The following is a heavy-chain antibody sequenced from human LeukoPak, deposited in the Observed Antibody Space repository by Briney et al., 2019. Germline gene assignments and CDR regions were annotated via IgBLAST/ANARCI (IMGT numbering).Heavy chain of an antibody. V-gene: IGHV4-59*01. CDR3: ARIWFGLRRLYYFDY. D-gene: IGHD3-10*01. J-gene: IGHJ4*02. CDR2: LYNTGST. Sequence: SETLSLTCTVSGGSISSYYWSWIRQPPGKGLEWIGYLYNTGSTNYNPSLKSRVTISVGTSKNQFSMKVTSVTAADTAVYFCARIWFGLRRLYYFDYWGQGTLVTVSS. CDR1: GGSISSYY.